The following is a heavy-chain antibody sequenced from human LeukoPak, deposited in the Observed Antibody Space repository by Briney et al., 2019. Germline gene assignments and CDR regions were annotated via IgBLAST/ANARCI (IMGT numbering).Heavy chain of an antibody. Sequence: ASVKVSCKASGGTFSSYAISWVRQAPGQGLEWMGRIIPILGIANYAQKFQGRVTITADKSTSTAYMELSSLRSEDTAVYYCARSGYYYEVVFDYWGQGTLVTVSS. CDR1: GGTFSSYA. CDR2: IIPILGIA. D-gene: IGHD3-22*01. CDR3: ARSGYYYEVVFDY. V-gene: IGHV1-69*04. J-gene: IGHJ4*02.